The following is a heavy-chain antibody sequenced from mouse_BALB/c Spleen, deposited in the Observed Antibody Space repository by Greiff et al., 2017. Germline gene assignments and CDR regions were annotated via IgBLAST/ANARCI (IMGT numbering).Heavy chain of an antibody. CDR2: ISSGGSYT. CDR1: GFTFSSYG. CDR3: ARHRYDGGIFAY. J-gene: IGHJ3*01. D-gene: IGHD2-14*01. Sequence: EVNLVESGGDLVKPGGSLKLSCAASGFTFSSYGMSWVRQTPDKRLEWVATISSGGSYTYYPDSVKGRFTISRDNAKNTLYLQMSSLKSEDTAMYYCARHRYDGGIFAYWGQGTLVTVSA. V-gene: IGHV5-6*01.